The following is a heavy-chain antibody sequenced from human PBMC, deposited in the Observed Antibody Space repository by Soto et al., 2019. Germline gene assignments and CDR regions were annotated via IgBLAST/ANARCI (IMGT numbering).Heavy chain of an antibody. Sequence: XAILSLTSAVYGGSFSGSDWSWIRQHPGKGLEWIGEVNHRGITTDTNYNPSLKSRVTISADTSKNQFSLKLSSVTAADTAVYYCARRTAVRGLTRRTYNWFDPWGQATLVTVTS. CDR2: VNHRGIT. CDR1: GGSFSGSD. J-gene: IGHJ5*02. D-gene: IGHD3-10*01. CDR3: ARRTAVRGLTRRTYNWFDP. V-gene: IGHV4-34*01.